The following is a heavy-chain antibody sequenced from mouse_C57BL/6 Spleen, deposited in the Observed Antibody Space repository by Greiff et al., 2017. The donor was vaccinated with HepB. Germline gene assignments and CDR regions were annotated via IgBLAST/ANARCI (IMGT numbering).Heavy chain of an antibody. Sequence: VQLQQSGPGLVAPSQCLSITCTASGFSLTSYGVDWVRQPPGKGLEWLGVIWGGGSTNYNSALMSILSISKDNSTSQGCLTMNSLQTDDTAMYYYAKRTRSCPLAYWGQGTLVTVSA. CDR2: IWGGGST. V-gene: IGHV2-9*01. CDR3: AKRTRSCPLAY. CDR1: GFSLTSYG. D-gene: IGHD1-3*01. J-gene: IGHJ3*01.